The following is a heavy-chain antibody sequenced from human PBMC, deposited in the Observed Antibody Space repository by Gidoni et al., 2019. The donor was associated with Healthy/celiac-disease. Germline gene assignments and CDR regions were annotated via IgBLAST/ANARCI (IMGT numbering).Heavy chain of an antibody. CDR3: ARFPYVDIVATVGY. V-gene: IGHV4-61*01. Sequence: QVQLQESGPGLVKPSETLSLTCTVSGGSVSSGSYYWSWIRQPPGKGLEWIGYIYYSGSTNYNPSLKSRVTISVDTSKNQFSLKLSSVTAADTAVYYCARFPYVDIVATVGYWGQGTLVTVSS. J-gene: IGHJ4*02. CDR2: IYYSGST. CDR1: GGSVSSGSYY. D-gene: IGHD5-12*01.